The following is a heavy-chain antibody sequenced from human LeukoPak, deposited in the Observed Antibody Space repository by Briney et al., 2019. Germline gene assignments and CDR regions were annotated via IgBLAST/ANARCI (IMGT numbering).Heavy chain of an antibody. V-gene: IGHV3-23*01. CDR1: GFTVSSNY. D-gene: IGHD3-10*01. CDR3: ARETRITMVRGVIIKGPHAFDI. Sequence: PGGSLRLSCAASGFTVSSNYMSWVRQAPGKGLEWVSAISGSGGSTYYADSVKGRFTISRDNSKNTLYLQMNSLRAEDTAVYYCARETRITMVRGVIIKGPHAFDIWGQGTMVTVSS. J-gene: IGHJ3*02. CDR2: ISGSGGST.